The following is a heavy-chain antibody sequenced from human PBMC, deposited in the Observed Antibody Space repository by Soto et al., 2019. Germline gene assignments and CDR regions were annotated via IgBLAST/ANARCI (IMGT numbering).Heavy chain of an antibody. V-gene: IGHV1-46*01. J-gene: IGHJ4*02. CDR1: GYTFTSYY. CDR2: VNPSDGST. Sequence: GASVKVSCKASGYTFTSYYIHWVRQAPGQGLEWMGIVNPSDGSTTYAQKFQGRVTMTRDTSTSTVYMELSSLRSEDTAVFYCAKAEGGWFSPWFDYWGQGTLVTVSS. D-gene: IGHD6-19*01. CDR3: AKAEGGWFSPWFDY.